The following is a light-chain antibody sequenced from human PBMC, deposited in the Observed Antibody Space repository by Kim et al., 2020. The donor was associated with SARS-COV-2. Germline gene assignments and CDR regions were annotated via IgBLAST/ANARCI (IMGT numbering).Light chain of an antibody. CDR1: QDVDKY. CDR2: DAS. CDR3: QQCDHLPFT. V-gene: IGKV1-33*01. J-gene: IGKJ4*01. Sequence: DVQLTQSPSSLSVSIGDRVTFTCQASQDVDKYLNWYQQKPGKAPKLLIYDASNLETGVPTRFRGSGSGTSFTLTINNLQPEDIATYSCQQCDHLPFTFGGGTKVDIK.